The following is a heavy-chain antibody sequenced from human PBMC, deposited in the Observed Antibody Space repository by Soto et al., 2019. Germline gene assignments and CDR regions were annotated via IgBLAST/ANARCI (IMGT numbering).Heavy chain of an antibody. V-gene: IGHV4-39*01. CDR3: AGYSGSYYWFDP. J-gene: IGHJ5*02. CDR2: IYYSGST. D-gene: IGHD1-26*01. CDR1: GGSISSSSYY. Sequence: SETLSLTCTVSGGSISSSSYYWGWIRQPPGKGLEWIGSIYYSGSTYYNPSLKSRFTISVDTSKNQFSLKLSSVTAADTAVYYCAGYSGSYYWFDPWGQGTLVTVSS.